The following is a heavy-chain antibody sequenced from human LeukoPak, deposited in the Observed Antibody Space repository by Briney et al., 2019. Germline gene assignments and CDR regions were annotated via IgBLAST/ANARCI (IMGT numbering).Heavy chain of an antibody. CDR2: IYDSGSI. Sequence: PSETLSLTCTVSGGSISSYYWSWIRQPPGKGLEWIGYIYDSGSINNNPSLKSRVTISVDTSKNQFSLKLSSVSAADTAVYYCARDGYSPFDYWGQGTLVTVSS. CDR3: ARDGYSPFDY. CDR1: GGSISSYY. V-gene: IGHV4-59*01. D-gene: IGHD5-24*01. J-gene: IGHJ4*02.